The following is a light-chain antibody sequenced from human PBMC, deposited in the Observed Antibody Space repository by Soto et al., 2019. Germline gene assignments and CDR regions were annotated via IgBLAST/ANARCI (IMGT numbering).Light chain of an antibody. Sequence: EIVLTQSPAILSMSPGERATLSCRASQSVSSYFAWYQQKPGQAPRLLIYDASNRATGVPARFSGSGSGTDFTLTISSLEPEDFAVYYCQQRRYWPVTFGQGPKVDIK. J-gene: IGKJ1*01. V-gene: IGKV3-11*01. CDR1: QSVSSY. CDR3: QQRRYWPVT. CDR2: DAS.